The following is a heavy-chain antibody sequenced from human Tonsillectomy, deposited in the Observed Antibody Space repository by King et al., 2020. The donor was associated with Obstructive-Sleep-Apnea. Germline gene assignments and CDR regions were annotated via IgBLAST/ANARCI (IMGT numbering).Heavy chain of an antibody. CDR3: ATRRGAGSCDY. V-gene: IGHV1-8*01. CDR2: MNPNSGNT. J-gene: IGHJ4*02. Sequence: VQLVESGAEVKKPGASVKVSCKASGYAFSSYDINWVRQATGQGLEWRGWMNPNSGNTGYAQKFQGRVTMTRNTSISTAYRGLSSLRSEDTAVYYCATRRGAGSCDYWGQGTLVTVSS. CDR1: GYAFSSYD. D-gene: IGHD2-15*01.